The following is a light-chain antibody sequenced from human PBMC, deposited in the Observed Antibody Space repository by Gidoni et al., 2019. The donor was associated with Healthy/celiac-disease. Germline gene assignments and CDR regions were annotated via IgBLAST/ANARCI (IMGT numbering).Light chain of an antibody. V-gene: IGKV1-5*03. J-gene: IGKJ4*01. CDR3: QQYNSYLLT. CDR2: KAS. CDR1: QSISSW. Sequence: DIQMTQPPSTLSASVGDRVTITCRASQSISSWLAWYQQKPGKAPKLLIYKASSLESGVPSRFSGSGSVTEFTLTISSLQPDDFATYYCQQYNSYLLTFGGGTKVEIK.